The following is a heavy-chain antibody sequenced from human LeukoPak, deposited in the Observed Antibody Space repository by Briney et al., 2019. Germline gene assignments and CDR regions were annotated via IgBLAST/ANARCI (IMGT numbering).Heavy chain of an antibody. V-gene: IGHV3-9*01. J-gene: IGHJ4*02. D-gene: IGHD5-12*01. CDR2: ISWNSGSI. CDR1: GFTFDDYA. Sequence: GGSLRLSCAASGFTFDDYAMHWVRQAPGKGLEWVSGISWNSGSIGYADSVKGRFTISRDNAKNSLYLQMNSLRAEDTAVYYCARDPTQWLRYGYFDYWGQGILVTVSS. CDR3: ARDPTQWLRYGYFDY.